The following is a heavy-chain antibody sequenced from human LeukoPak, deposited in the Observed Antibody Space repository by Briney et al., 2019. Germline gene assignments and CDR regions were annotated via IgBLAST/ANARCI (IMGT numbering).Heavy chain of an antibody. CDR1: GFTFSNYW. CDR3: ARRLPYSTSWSNFDF. J-gene: IGHJ4*02. CDR2: ISGSGVNT. Sequence: GGSLRLSCVGSGFTFSNYWMHWVRQAPGKGLEWVSSISGSGVNTYYADSVKGRFTISRDNSKNTLFMQTNSLRAEDTAVYYCARRLPYSTSWSNFDFWGQGTLVTVSS. V-gene: IGHV3-23*01. D-gene: IGHD6-13*01.